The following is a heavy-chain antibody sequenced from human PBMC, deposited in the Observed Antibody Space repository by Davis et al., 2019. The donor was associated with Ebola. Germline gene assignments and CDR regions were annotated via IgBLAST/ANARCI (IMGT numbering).Heavy chain of an antibody. CDR2: IYHSGST. Sequence: MPSETLSLTCAVSGGSISSSNWWSWVRQPPGKGLEWIGEIYHSGSTNYNPSLKSRVTISVDTSKNQFSLKLSSVTAADTAVYYCARAVGRGAWFDPWGQGTLVTVSS. J-gene: IGHJ5*02. CDR3: ARAVGRGAWFDP. V-gene: IGHV4-4*02. CDR1: GGSISSSNW. D-gene: IGHD3-10*01.